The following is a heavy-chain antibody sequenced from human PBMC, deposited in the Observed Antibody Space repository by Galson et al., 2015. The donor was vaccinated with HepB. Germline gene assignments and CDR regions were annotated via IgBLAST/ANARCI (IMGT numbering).Heavy chain of an antibody. D-gene: IGHD6-13*01. J-gene: IGHJ5*02. Sequence: SLRLSCAASGFTFRNYAIHWVRQAPGKGLEWVALISYDVSNKYYADSVKGRLTISRDNSKNTVYLQMNSLRTEDTAVYYCARAAAGSVGWFDPWSQGTLVTVSS. V-gene: IGHV3-30*04. CDR2: ISYDVSNK. CDR1: GFTFRNYA. CDR3: ARAAAGSVGWFDP.